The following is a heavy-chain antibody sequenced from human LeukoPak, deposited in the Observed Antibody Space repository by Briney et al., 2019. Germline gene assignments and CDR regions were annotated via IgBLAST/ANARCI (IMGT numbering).Heavy chain of an antibody. CDR2: IYHSGST. Sequence: PSGTLSLTCAVSGGSISSSNWWSWVRQPPGKGLEWIGEIYHSGSTNYNPSLKSRVTISVDTSKNQFSLKLSSVTAADTAVYYCARGRYDSSGYYLPYFDYWGQGTLVTVSS. D-gene: IGHD3-22*01. CDR3: ARGRYDSSGYYLPYFDY. V-gene: IGHV4-4*02. CDR1: GGSISSSNW. J-gene: IGHJ4*02.